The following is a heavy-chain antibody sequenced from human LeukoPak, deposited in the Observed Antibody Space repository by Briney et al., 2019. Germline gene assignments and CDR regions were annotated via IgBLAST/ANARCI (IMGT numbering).Heavy chain of an antibody. CDR2: ISGSGGST. Sequence: GGSLRLSCAASGFTFSSYAMGWVRQAPGKGLEWVSAISGSGGSTYYADSVKGRFTISRDDAKNSLYLQMNSLRAEDTAVYYCARVAAAGTNWFDPWGQGTLVTVSS. CDR1: GFTFSSYA. J-gene: IGHJ5*02. V-gene: IGHV3-23*01. CDR3: ARVAAAGTNWFDP. D-gene: IGHD6-13*01.